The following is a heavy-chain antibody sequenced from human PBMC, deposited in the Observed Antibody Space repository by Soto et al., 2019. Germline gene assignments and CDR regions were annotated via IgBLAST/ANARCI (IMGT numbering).Heavy chain of an antibody. Sequence: PSETLSLTCTVSGGSISSSSYYWGWIRQPPGKGLEWIGSIYYSGSTYYNPSRKSRVTRSVDTSKIQFSLKLSSVTAADTAVYYCASPLAAAGRGLGYYYYMDVWGKGTTVTVSS. CDR1: GGSISSSSYY. J-gene: IGHJ6*03. D-gene: IGHD6-13*01. CDR2: IYYSGST. V-gene: IGHV4-39*01. CDR3: ASPLAAAGRGLGYYYYMDV.